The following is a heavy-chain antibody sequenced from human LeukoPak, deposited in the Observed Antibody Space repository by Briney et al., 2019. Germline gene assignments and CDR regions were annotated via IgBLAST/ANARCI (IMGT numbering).Heavy chain of an antibody. CDR1: GFTFRTSW. Sequence: PGGSLRLSCAASGFTFRTSWMNGIRQAPGKGLEGVASMNGDGSEKYYVDSVRGRFIISRDNAKDSLSLQMNSLRAEDTAVYYCAKDFPIVGAHPSYWGQGTLVTVSS. D-gene: IGHD1-26*01. V-gene: IGHV3-7*03. J-gene: IGHJ4*02. CDR2: MNGDGSEK. CDR3: AKDFPIVGAHPSY.